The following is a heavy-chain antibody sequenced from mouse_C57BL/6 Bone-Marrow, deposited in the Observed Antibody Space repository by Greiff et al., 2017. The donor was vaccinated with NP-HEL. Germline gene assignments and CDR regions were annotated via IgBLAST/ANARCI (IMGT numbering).Heavy chain of an antibody. D-gene: IGHD1-1*01. CDR2: IDPETGGT. Sequence: VQLQQSGAELVRPGASVTLSCKASGYTFTDYEMHWVKQTPVHGLEWIGAIDPETGGTAYNQKFKGKAILTADKSTSTAYMEVRSLTSEDSAVYYCTEGGRTTGFDYWGQGTTLTVSS. V-gene: IGHV1-15*01. CDR3: TEGGRTTGFDY. CDR1: GYTFTDYE. J-gene: IGHJ2*01.